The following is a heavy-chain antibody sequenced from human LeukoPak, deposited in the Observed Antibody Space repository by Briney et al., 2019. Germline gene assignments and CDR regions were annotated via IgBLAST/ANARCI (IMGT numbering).Heavy chain of an antibody. CDR2: ISGSGGST. D-gene: IGHD1-26*01. CDR3: AKDSKIVGPTFRSYHYMDV. J-gene: IGHJ6*03. V-gene: IGHV3-23*01. Sequence: GGSLRLSCAASGFTFSSYGMSWVRQAPGKGLEWVSAISGSGGSTYYADSVKGRFTISRDNSKKTLYLQMNSLRAEDTAVYYCAKDSKIVGPTFRSYHYMDVWGKGTTVTVSS. CDR1: GFTFSSYG.